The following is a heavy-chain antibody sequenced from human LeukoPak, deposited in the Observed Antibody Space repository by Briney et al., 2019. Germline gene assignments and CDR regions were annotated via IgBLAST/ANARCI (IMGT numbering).Heavy chain of an antibody. CDR1: GYSISSGYY. Sequence: SETLSLTCTVSGYSISSGYYWGWIRQPPGKGLEWTGNIFYSGSTYYSPSVKSRVTISLDTSRNQFSLKLNSVTAADTAVYYCARQSTANIVVDWGQGTLVTVSS. V-gene: IGHV4-38-2*02. CDR3: ARQSTANIVVD. D-gene: IGHD2-2*01. J-gene: IGHJ4*02. CDR2: IFYSGST.